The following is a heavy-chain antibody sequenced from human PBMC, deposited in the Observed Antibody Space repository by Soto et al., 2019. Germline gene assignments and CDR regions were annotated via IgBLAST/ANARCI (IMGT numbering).Heavy chain of an antibody. CDR2: SYFSGFT. D-gene: IGHD5-12*01. CDR1: GDAISRGGYY. J-gene: IGHJ5*02. Sequence: PSETLSLTCTVSGDAISRGGYYWGWIRQHPGKDLQWLGYSYFSGFTYYSPSFRDRITISVYMSENQFSLKLTSPSSADSGVYFCVPCRGYTGRGPGGRWFDPWGQGTLVTVSS. V-gene: IGHV4-31*03. CDR3: VPCRGYTGRGPGGRWFDP.